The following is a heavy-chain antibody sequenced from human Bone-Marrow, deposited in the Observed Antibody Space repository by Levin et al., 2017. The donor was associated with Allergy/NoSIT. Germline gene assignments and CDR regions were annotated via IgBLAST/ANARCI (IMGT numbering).Heavy chain of an antibody. V-gene: IGHV4-59*01. CDR3: ARARGSYYVRDWFDP. Sequence: MSSETLSLTCTVSGGSISSYYWSWIRQPPGKGLEWIGYIYYSGSTNYNPSLKSRVTISVDTSKNQFSLKLSSVTAADTAVYYCARARGSYYVRDWFDPWGQGTLVTVSS. J-gene: IGHJ5*02. CDR2: IYYSGST. CDR1: GGSISSYY. D-gene: IGHD1-26*01.